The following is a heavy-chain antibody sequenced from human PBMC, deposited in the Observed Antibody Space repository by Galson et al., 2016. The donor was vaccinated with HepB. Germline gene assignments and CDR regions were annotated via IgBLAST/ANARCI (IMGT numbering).Heavy chain of an antibody. Sequence: PALVKPTQTLTLTCTFSGFSLSTSGVGVGWIRQPPGKALEWLAVIYWNDDKHYSPSLMNRLTIAKDTSKSQVVLTMTNMDPVDTATYYCAHPPVRDYDFWDGVYSGGDYFDYWGQGTLVTVSS. CDR3: AHPPVRDYDFWDGVYSGGDYFDY. D-gene: IGHD3-3*01. CDR1: GFSLSTSGVG. J-gene: IGHJ4*02. V-gene: IGHV2-5*01. CDR2: IYWNDDK.